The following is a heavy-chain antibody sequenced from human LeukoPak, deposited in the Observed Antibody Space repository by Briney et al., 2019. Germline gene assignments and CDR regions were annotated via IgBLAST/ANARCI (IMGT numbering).Heavy chain of an antibody. D-gene: IGHD3-22*01. CDR3: ARAGYYYDSSDPHDAFDI. CDR2: INAGNGNT. V-gene: IGHV1-3*01. Sequence: ASVKVSCKASGYTFTSYAMHWVRQAPGQRPEWMGWINAGNGNTKYSQKFQGRVTITRDTSASTAYMELSSLRSEDTAVYYCARAGYYYDSSDPHDAFDIWGQGTMVTVSS. J-gene: IGHJ3*02. CDR1: GYTFTSYA.